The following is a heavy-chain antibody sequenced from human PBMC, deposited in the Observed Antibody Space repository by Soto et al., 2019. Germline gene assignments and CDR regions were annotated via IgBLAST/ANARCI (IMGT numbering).Heavy chain of an antibody. CDR1: GYTFAMHY. D-gene: IGHD2-15*01. CDR2: INPSDGST. J-gene: IGHJ4*02. Sequence: QAQLVQSGAEVKKPGASVKISCKTSGYTFAMHYIHWVRQAPGQGLEWMGMINPSDGSTSYVQKFQGRVTMTRDTSATTVFLNMSRLTSHGTAVFYCAREDGGGGRRHDFWGQGTLVTVSS. V-gene: IGHV1-46*01. CDR3: AREDGGGGRRHDF.